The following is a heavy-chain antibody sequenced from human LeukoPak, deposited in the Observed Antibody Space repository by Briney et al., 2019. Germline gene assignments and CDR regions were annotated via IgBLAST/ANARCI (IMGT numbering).Heavy chain of an antibody. J-gene: IGHJ5*02. CDR3: AALEGWFDP. CDR2: IYYSGST. V-gene: IGHV4-39*07. CDR1: GGTISSSSYY. Sequence: SETLSLTCTVSGGTISSSSYYWGWIRQPPGKGLVWIGSIYYSGSTYYNPSLKSRVTISVDTSKYQFSLKLSSVTAADTAGYYCAALEGWFDPWGQGTLVTVSS.